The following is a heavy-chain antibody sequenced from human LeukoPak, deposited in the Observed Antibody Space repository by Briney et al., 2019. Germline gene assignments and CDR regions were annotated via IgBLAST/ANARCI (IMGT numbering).Heavy chain of an antibody. Sequence: ASVKVSCKASGDTFSNYGITWVRQAPGQGLEWMGGISAYNGNTNYAQTFQGRVTITTDKSTSTAYIELRSLRSDDTAVYYCARVGIAVATFDYWGQGTLVTVSS. D-gene: IGHD6-19*01. J-gene: IGHJ4*02. CDR3: ARVGIAVATFDY. V-gene: IGHV1-18*01. CDR2: ISAYNGNT. CDR1: GDTFSNYG.